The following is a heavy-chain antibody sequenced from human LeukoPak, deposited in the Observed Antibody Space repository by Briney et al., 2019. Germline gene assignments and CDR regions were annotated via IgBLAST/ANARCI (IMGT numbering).Heavy chain of an antibody. CDR3: ARDGGSGGSPLQFTPDY. V-gene: IGHV1-2*06. D-gene: IGHD2-15*01. CDR2: FNPNSGGT. CDR1: GYTFTGYY. J-gene: IGHJ4*02. Sequence: ASVKVSCKASGYTFTGYYMHWVRQAPGQGLVWMGRFNPNSGGTNYAQKFQGRVTMTRDTSICTAYMELGRLRSDDTAVYYCARDGGSGGSPLQFTPDYWGQGTLVTVSS.